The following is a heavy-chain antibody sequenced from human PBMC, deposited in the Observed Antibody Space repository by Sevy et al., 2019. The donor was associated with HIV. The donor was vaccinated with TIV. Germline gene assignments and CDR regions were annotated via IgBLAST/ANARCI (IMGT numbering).Heavy chain of an antibody. CDR3: AGDRGVYYGSGSYYYYYGMDV. CDR2: ISAYNGNT. V-gene: IGHV1-18*01. D-gene: IGHD3-10*01. CDR1: GYTFTSYG. Sequence: ASVKVSCKASGYTFTSYGISWVRQAPGQGLEWMGWISAYNGNTNYAQKLQGRVTMTTDTSTSTAYMKLRSLRSDDTAVYYCAGDRGVYYGSGSYYYYYGMDVWGQGTTVTVSS. J-gene: IGHJ6*02.